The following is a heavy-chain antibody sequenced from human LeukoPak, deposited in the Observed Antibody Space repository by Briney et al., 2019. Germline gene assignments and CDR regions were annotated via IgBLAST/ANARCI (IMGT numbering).Heavy chain of an antibody. V-gene: IGHV4-34*01. J-gene: IGHJ4*02. D-gene: IGHD6-19*01. Sequence: PSETLSLTCAVYGGSFSGYYWSWIRQPPGKGLEWIGEINHSASTNYNPSLKSRVTISVDTSKNQFSLKLSSVTAADTAVYYCARGSSSGWFDYWGQGTLVTVSS. CDR3: ARGSSSGWFDY. CDR2: INHSAST. CDR1: GGSFSGYY.